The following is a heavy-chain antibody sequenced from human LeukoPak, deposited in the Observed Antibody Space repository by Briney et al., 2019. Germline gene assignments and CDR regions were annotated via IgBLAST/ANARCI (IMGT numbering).Heavy chain of an antibody. D-gene: IGHD3-10*01. Sequence: GEPLKISFKGSGSSFTSYWIGWVRQMPGKGLGWMGIIYPGDSDTRYSPSFQGQVTISADKSISTAYLQWSSLKASDTAMYYCARLVGYYGSGSAFNWFDPWGQGTLVTVSS. CDR2: IYPGDSDT. V-gene: IGHV5-51*01. CDR3: ARLVGYYGSGSAFNWFDP. CDR1: GSSFTSYW. J-gene: IGHJ5*02.